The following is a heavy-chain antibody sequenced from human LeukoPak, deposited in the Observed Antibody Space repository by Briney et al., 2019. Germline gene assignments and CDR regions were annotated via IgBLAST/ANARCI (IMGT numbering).Heavy chain of an antibody. CDR1: GFTFSDYS. D-gene: IGHD2/OR15-2a*01. V-gene: IGHV3-21*04. J-gene: IGHJ4*02. CDR2: ISTRGSYI. Sequence: GSLRLSCIASGFTFSDYSFHWVRQAPGKGLEWVSCISTRGSYIYYADSVKGRFTISRDNSKNTLYLQMNSLRAEDTAVYYCARAGNTRFDYWGQGTLVTVSS. CDR3: ARAGNTRFDY.